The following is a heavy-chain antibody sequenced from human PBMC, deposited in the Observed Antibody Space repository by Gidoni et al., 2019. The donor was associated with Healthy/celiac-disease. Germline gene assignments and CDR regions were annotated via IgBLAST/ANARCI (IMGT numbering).Heavy chain of an antibody. CDR2: IYYSGGT. Sequence: QLQLQESGPGLVKPSETLSLTCTVPGGSISSSSYYWGWIRQPPGKGLEWIGSIYYSGGTYYNPSLKSRVTISVDTSKNQFSLKLSSVTAADTAVYYCARRRNYYDSSGYAHAFDIWGQGTMVTVSS. J-gene: IGHJ3*02. V-gene: IGHV4-39*01. CDR1: GGSISSSSYY. D-gene: IGHD3-22*01. CDR3: ARRRNYYDSSGYAHAFDI.